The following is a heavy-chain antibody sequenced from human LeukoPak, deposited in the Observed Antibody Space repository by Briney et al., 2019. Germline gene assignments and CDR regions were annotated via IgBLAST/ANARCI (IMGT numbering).Heavy chain of an antibody. CDR3: ARGDSSSWSPFDY. J-gene: IGHJ4*02. CDR1: GDSISIYY. CDR2: IYNSGST. V-gene: IGHV4-59*01. D-gene: IGHD6-13*01. Sequence: SETLSLTCSVSGDSISIYYWSWIRQPPGKGLEWIGYIYNSGSTNYNPSLKSRVTISVDTSKNQFSLKLTSVTAADTAVYYCARGDSSSWSPFDYWGQGTLVTVSS.